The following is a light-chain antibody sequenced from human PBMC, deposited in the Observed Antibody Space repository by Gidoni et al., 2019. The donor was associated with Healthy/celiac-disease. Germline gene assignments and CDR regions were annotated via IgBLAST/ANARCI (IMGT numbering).Light chain of an antibody. CDR3: QQYGSSPLT. Sequence: ESVLTQSPGTLSSSPGERATLSCRASQSVSSSYLAWYQQKPGQAPRLLIYGASSRATGIPDRFSGSGSGTAFTLTISRLEPLDFSVYYCQQYGSSPLTFGPGTKVEIK. J-gene: IGKJ3*01. CDR1: QSVSSSY. CDR2: GAS. V-gene: IGKV3-20*01.